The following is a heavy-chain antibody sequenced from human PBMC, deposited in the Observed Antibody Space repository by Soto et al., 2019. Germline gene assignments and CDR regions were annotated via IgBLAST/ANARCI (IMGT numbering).Heavy chain of an antibody. CDR1: GFTFDDYA. CDR2: ISWNSGSI. D-gene: IGHD3-10*01. Sequence: SLRLSCAASGFTFDDYAMHWVRQAPGKGLEWVSGISWNSGSIGYADSVKGRFTISRDNAKNSLYLQMNSLRAEDTALYYCAEDIGGSESYYLDYWGQGTLVTVSS. V-gene: IGHV3-9*01. CDR3: AEDIGGSESYYLDY. J-gene: IGHJ4*02.